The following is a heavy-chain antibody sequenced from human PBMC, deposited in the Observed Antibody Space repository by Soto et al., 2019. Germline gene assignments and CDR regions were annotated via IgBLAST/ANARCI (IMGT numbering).Heavy chain of an antibody. J-gene: IGHJ6*02. Sequence: QGQLQQWGAGLLKPSETLSLTCGVSGASLSGVYWTWIRQTPGRGLEWLGEVNHSASAYYNPALGDRVTVSVDTSRKQLSLSLPPVTAADTGRSYCARAFTGFIENTGWPTRYYYGLDVWAQGTAVIVSS. CDR2: VNHSASA. D-gene: IGHD6-19*01. CDR1: GASLSGVY. CDR3: ARAFTGFIENTGWPTRYYYGLDV. V-gene: IGHV4-34*01.